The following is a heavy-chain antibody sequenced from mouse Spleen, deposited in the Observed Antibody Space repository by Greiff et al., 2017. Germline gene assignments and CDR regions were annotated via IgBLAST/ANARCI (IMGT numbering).Heavy chain of an antibody. CDR3: ARNYGSSLFAY. CDR2: IYPRDGST. J-gene: IGHJ3*01. D-gene: IGHD1-1*01. V-gene: IGHV1-85*01. CDR1: GYTFTSYD. Sequence: QVQLQQSGSELVKPGASVKLSCKASGYTFTSYDINWVKQRPGQGLEWIGWIYPRDGSTKYNEKFKGKATLTVDTSSSTAYMELHSLTSEDSAVYFCARNYGSSLFAYWGQGTLVTVSA.